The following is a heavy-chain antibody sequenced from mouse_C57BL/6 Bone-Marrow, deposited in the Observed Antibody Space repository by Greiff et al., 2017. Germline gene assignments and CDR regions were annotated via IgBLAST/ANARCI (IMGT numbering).Heavy chain of an antibody. CDR2: IYPRSGNT. J-gene: IGHJ3*01. CDR3: AREENLWFAY. V-gene: IGHV1-81*01. Sequence: LVESGAELARPGASVKLSCKASGYTFTSYGISWVKQRTGQGLEWIGEIYPRSGNTYYNEKFKGKATLTADKSSSTAYMELRSLTSEDSAVYFCAREENLWFAYWGQGTLVTVSA. CDR1: GYTFTSYG.